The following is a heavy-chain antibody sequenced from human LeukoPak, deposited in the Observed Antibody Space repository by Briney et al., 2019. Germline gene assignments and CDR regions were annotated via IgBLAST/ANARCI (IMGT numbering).Heavy chain of an antibody. CDR2: IKQDGSEK. CDR1: GFTFSSYS. V-gene: IGHV3-7*01. CDR3: ARATTVTHVYYYYMDV. D-gene: IGHD4-17*01. Sequence: GGSLRLSCAASGFTFSSYSMNWVRQAPGRGLEWVANIKQDGSEKYYVDSVKGRFTISRDNAKNSLYLQMNSLRAEDTAVYYCARATTVTHVYYYYMDVWGKGTTVTISS. J-gene: IGHJ6*03.